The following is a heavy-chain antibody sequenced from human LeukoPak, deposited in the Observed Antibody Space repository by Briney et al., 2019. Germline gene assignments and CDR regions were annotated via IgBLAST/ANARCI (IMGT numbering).Heavy chain of an antibody. D-gene: IGHD1-26*01. Sequence: GGSLRLSCGACGFTFRSYWMHWVRQAPGKGLVCVSRITSDGSSTSYADSVRGRFTISRDNAKNTVYLQMNSLRAKDTAVYYCSRDLTGAVFDFWGQGTLVTVSS. CDR2: ITSDGSST. J-gene: IGHJ4*02. CDR1: GFTFRSYW. CDR3: SRDLTGAVFDF. V-gene: IGHV3-74*01.